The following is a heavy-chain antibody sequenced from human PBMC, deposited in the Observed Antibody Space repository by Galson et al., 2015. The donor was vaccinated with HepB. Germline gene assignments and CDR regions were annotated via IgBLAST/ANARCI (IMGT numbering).Heavy chain of an antibody. CDR3: ARDRGIAVAGTWWFDP. CDR2: ISSSSTYI. CDR1: GFIFSNYG. J-gene: IGHJ5*02. V-gene: IGHV3-21*01. D-gene: IGHD6-19*01. Sequence: SLRLSCAASGFIFSNYGMNWVRQAPGKGLEWVSSISSSSTYIYYADSVKGRFTISRDNAKNSLYLQMNSLRVEDTAIYYSARDRGIAVAGTWWFDPWGQGTLVTVSS.